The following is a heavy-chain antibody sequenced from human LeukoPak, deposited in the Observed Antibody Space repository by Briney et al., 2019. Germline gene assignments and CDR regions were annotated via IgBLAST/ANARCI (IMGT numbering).Heavy chain of an antibody. CDR2: IYYSGRT. D-gene: IGHD6-13*01. V-gene: IGHV4-39*01. Sequence: SETLSLTCTVSGGSISSSSNSWGWIRQPPGKGLEWIGSIYYSGRTFYKPSLKSRVTISVDTSKNQFSLKLSSVTAADTAVYYCAREADGQPEYWGQGTLVTVSS. J-gene: IGHJ4*02. CDR3: AREADGQPEY. CDR1: GGSISSSSNS.